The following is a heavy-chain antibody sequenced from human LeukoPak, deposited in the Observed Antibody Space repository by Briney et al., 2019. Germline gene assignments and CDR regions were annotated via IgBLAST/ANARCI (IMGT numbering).Heavy chain of an antibody. Sequence: SETLSLTCAVSGYSISSGYYWGWIRQSPGKGLEWIGSIYHSGSTYYNPSLKSRVTISVDTSKNQFSLKLSSVTAADTAVYYCASRGSKSGWFDPWGQGTLVTVSS. D-gene: IGHD2-15*01. CDR3: ASRGSKSGWFDP. J-gene: IGHJ5*02. CDR1: GYSISSGYY. CDR2: IYHSGST. V-gene: IGHV4-38-2*01.